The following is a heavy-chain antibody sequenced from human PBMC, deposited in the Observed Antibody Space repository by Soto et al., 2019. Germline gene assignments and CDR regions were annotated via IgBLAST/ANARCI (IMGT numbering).Heavy chain of an antibody. J-gene: IGHJ3*02. Sequence: GGSLRLSCAASGFTFSSYGMHWVRQAPGKGLEWVAVISYDGSNKYYADSVKGRFTISRDNSKNTLYLQMNSLRAEDTAVYYCAKVGAPKVLHDAFDIWGQGTMVTVS. CDR1: GFTFSSYG. V-gene: IGHV3-30*18. D-gene: IGHD1-1*01. CDR2: ISYDGSNK. CDR3: AKVGAPKVLHDAFDI.